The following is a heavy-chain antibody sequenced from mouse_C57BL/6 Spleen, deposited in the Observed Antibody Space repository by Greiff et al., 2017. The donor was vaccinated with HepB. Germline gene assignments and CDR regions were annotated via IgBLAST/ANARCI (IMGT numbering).Heavy chain of an antibody. Sequence: QVQLQQSGAELVRPGASVTLSCKASGYTFTDYEMHWVKQTPVHGLEWIGAIDPETGGTAYNQKFKGKAILTADKSSSTAYMELRSLTSEDSAVYYCTRSRGRLDYWGQGTTRTVSS. J-gene: IGHJ2*01. V-gene: IGHV1-15*01. CDR3: TRSRGRLDY. D-gene: IGHD1-1*01. CDR1: GYTFTDYE. CDR2: IDPETGGT.